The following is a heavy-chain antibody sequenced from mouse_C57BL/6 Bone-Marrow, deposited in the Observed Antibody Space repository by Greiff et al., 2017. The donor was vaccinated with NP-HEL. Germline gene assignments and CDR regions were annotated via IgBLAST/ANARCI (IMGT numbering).Heavy chain of an antibody. D-gene: IGHD3-2*02. CDR3: ARWASSGSWAY. J-gene: IGHJ3*01. CDR2: ISSGGSYT. CDR1: GFTFSSHG. V-gene: IGHV5-6*01. Sequence: EVMLAESGGDLVKPGGSLKLSCAASGFTFSSHGMSWVRQTPDKRLEWVATISSGGSYTYYPDSVKGRFTISRDNAKNTLYLQMSSLKSEDTAMYYCARWASSGSWAYWGQGTLVTVSA.